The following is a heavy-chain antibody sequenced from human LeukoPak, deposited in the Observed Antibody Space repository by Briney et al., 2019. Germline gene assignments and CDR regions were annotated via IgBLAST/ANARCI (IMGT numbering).Heavy chain of an antibody. Sequence: PVKVCCKASGLTFTSSAMHWVRQARGQRLEGIGWIVVGSSNTKYAQKLQERVTITRDMSTSTAYMELSSLRSEDTAVYYCARGDYYGYYFDYWGQGTLVTVS. CDR3: ARGDYYGYYFDY. V-gene: IGHV1-58*02. D-gene: IGHD3-10*01. CDR1: GLTFTSSA. J-gene: IGHJ4*02. CDR2: IVVGSSNT.